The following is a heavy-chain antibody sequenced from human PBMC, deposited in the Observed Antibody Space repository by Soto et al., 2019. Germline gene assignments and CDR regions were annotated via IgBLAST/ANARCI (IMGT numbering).Heavy chain of an antibody. J-gene: IGHJ5*02. V-gene: IGHV1-18*01. D-gene: IGHD3-3*01. CDR2: ISAYNGNT. CDR1: GYTFTSYG. CDR3: ARGSYDFWSGYPIRFDP. Sequence: QVQLVQSGAEVKKPGASVKVSCKASGYTFTSYGISWVRQAPGQGLEWMGWISAYNGNTNYAQKLQGRVTMTTDTSTSSAYMELRSLRSDDTPVYYCARGSYDFWSGYPIRFDPWGQGTLVTVSS.